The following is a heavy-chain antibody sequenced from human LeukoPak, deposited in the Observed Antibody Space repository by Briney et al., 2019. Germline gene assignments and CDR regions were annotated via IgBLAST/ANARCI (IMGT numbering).Heavy chain of an antibody. CDR3: APLGGIFGVVTTYFDY. Sequence: GASVKFSCKASGYTFTGYYMLWVRQAPGQGLEWMGRLNPNSGGTNYAQKFQGRVTMSRDTSISTAYMELSRLRSDDTAVYYCAPLGGIFGVVTTYFDYWGQGTLVTVSS. CDR1: GYTFTGYY. D-gene: IGHD3-3*01. V-gene: IGHV1-2*06. J-gene: IGHJ4*02. CDR2: LNPNSGGT.